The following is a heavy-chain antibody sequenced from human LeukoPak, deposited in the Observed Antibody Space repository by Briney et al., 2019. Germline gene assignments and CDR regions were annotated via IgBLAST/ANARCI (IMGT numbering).Heavy chain of an antibody. Sequence: SQTLSLTCTVSGGSLNSGFYYWDWLRQHPGMGLEWIGYIYYSGTTYYNLSLKSRVTISVDTSQNQFSLKLSSVTAADTAVYYCARVLVSSGSLDYWGQGTLVTVSS. CDR3: ARVLVSSGSLDY. V-gene: IGHV4-31*03. J-gene: IGHJ4*02. CDR2: IYYSGTT. CDR1: GGSLNSGFYY. D-gene: IGHD6-19*01.